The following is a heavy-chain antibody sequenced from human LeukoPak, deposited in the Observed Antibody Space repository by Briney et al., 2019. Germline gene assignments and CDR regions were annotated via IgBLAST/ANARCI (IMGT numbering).Heavy chain of an antibody. D-gene: IGHD6-13*01. CDR3: ARGSSFFDY. V-gene: IGHV4-39*01. CDR2: IYYSGST. CDR1: GGSISSSSYY. J-gene: IGHJ4*02. Sequence: PSETLSLTCTVSGGSISSSSYYWGWIRQPPGKGLEWIGSIYYSGSTYYNPSLKSRVTISVDTSKNQFSLKLSSVTAADTAVYYCARGSSFFDYWGQGTLVTVSP.